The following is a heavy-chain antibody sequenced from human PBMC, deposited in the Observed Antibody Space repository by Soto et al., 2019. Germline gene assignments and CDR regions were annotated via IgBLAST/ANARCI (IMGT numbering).Heavy chain of an antibody. D-gene: IGHD2-2*01. CDR2: IYYSGST. CDR1: GGSISSYY. Sequence: TLSLTCTVSGGSISSYYWSWIRQPPGKGLEWIGYIYYSGSTNYNPSLKSRVTISVDKSKNQFSLNLSSVTAADTAVYYCAKAWSCSSTSCYWFDSWGQGILVTVSS. J-gene: IGHJ5*01. V-gene: IGHV4-59*12. CDR3: AKAWSCSSTSCYWFDS.